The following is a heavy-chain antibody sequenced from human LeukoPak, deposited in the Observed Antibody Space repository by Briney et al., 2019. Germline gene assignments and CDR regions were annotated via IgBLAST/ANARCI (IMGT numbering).Heavy chain of an antibody. Sequence: SETPSLPCTVYGGFFNGYYWSWIRQPPGKGLGGFGEFNHSGSTNYNPSHKSRVTISVDTSKNQFSLKLSSVTAADTAVYYCARHRTYYDYVWGSYPYDYWGQGTLVTVSS. D-gene: IGHD3-16*02. CDR3: ARHRTYYDYVWGSYPYDY. CDR1: GGFFNGYY. CDR2: FNHSGST. J-gene: IGHJ4*02. V-gene: IGHV4-34*01.